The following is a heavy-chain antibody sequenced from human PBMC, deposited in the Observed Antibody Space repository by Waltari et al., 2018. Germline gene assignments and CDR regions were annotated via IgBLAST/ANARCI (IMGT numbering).Heavy chain of an antibody. V-gene: IGHV3-30*18. J-gene: IGHJ5*02. D-gene: IGHD5-12*01. CDR2: IWYDGSNK. Sequence: VQLVASGGGVVQPGRSLRLSCAASGFTFSSYGMHWVRQAPGKGLEWVAVIWYDGSNKDYADSVKGRFTISRDNSKNTLYLQMNSLRAEDTAMYYCAKGDGYNWFDPWGQGTLVTVSS. CDR1: GFTFSSYG. CDR3: AKGDGYNWFDP.